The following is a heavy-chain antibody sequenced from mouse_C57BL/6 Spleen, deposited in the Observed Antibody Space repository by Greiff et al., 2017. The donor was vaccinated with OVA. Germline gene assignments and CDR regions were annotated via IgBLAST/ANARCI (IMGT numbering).Heavy chain of an antibody. Sequence: QVQLQQPGAELVKPGASVKMSCKASGYTFTSYWITWVKQRPGQGLEWIGDVYPGSGSTNYNEKFKSKATLTVDTSSSTAYMQLSSPTSEDSAVYYCARSETTVVASDAMDYWGQGTSVTVSS. J-gene: IGHJ4*01. CDR2: VYPGSGST. D-gene: IGHD1-1*01. CDR1: GYTFTSYW. CDR3: ARSETTVVASDAMDY. V-gene: IGHV1-55*01.